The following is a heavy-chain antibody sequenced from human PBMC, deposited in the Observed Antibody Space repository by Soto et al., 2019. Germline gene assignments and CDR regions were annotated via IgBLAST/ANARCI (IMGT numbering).Heavy chain of an antibody. CDR3: ARLHSHGTYGMDV. CDR1: GGSFTYT. Sequence: SVKVSCKASGGSFTYTLSWVRQASGQGLEWMGGIIPIFGTTNYAQKFQGRVTVTADESTKTAYMELSTLRSEDTAVYYCARLHSHGTYGMDVWGQGTTVTVSS. CDR2: IIPIFGTT. D-gene: IGHD5-18*01. V-gene: IGHV1-69*13. J-gene: IGHJ6*02.